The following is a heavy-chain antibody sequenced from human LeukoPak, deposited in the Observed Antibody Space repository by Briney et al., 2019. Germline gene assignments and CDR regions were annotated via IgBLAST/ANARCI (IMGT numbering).Heavy chain of an antibody. V-gene: IGHV4-31*03. J-gene: IGHJ4*02. D-gene: IGHD3-10*01. CDR3: ARSGLYYPGSGSFDY. CDR1: GDSVTSGGYY. CDR2: IYYTGST. Sequence: PSETLSLTCTVSGDSVTSGGYYWNWIRQHPVTGLEWIGYIYYTGSTNYNPSLKSRINISADTSKNQSSLKLKSVTAADTAIYYCARSGLYYPGSGSFDYWGQGALVTVSS.